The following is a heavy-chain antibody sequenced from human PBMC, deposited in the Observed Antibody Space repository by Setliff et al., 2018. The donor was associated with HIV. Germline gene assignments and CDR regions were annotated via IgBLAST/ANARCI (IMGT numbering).Heavy chain of an antibody. Sequence: SVKVSCKASGGTFSSYAISWVRQAPGQGLEWMGGIIPIFGTANYAQKFQGRVTITTDESTNTGYMELSSLRSEDTAVYYCARESACSSTSCPKVLDYWGQGTLVTVS. CDR3: ARESACSSTSCPKVLDY. J-gene: IGHJ4*02. CDR2: IIPIFGTA. CDR1: GGTFSSYA. V-gene: IGHV1-69*05. D-gene: IGHD2-2*01.